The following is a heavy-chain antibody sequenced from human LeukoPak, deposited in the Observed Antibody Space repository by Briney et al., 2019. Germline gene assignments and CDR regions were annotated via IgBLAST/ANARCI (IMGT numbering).Heavy chain of an antibody. CDR2: ISYDGSNK. J-gene: IGHJ4*02. CDR1: GFTFSSYA. CDR3: ARLGIAVAGQFDY. Sequence: GGSLRLSCAASGFTFSSYAMHWVRQAPGKGVEWVAVISYDGSNKYYADSVKGRFTISRDNSKNTLYLQMNSLRAEDTAVYYCARLGIAVAGQFDYWGQGTLVTVSS. D-gene: IGHD6-19*01. V-gene: IGHV3-30*04.